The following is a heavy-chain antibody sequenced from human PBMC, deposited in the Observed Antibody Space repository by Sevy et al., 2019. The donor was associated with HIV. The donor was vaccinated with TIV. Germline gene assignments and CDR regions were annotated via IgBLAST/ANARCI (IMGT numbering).Heavy chain of an antibody. Sequence: RGSLRLSCAASGFTFSSYSMNWVRQAPGKGLEWVSYISSSSSTIYYADSVKGRFTISRDNAKNSLYLQMNSLRDEDTAVYYCARDLGYDFWSGYYISKGYGMDVWGQGTTVTVSS. V-gene: IGHV3-48*02. J-gene: IGHJ6*02. D-gene: IGHD3-3*01. CDR1: GFTFSSYS. CDR2: ISSSSSTI. CDR3: ARDLGYDFWSGYYISKGYGMDV.